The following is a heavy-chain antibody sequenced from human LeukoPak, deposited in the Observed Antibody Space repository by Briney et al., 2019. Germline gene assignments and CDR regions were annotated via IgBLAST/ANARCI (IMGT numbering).Heavy chain of an antibody. D-gene: IGHD2-21*01. Sequence: SVKVSCKASGGTFSSYAISWVRQAPGQGLEWMGGIIPIFGTANYARKFQGRVTITADESTSTAYMELNSLRSEDTAVYYCASVSDTYCGGDCYSNPVDYWGQGTLVTVSS. CDR2: IIPIFGTA. V-gene: IGHV1-69*13. J-gene: IGHJ4*02. CDR3: ASVSDTYCGGDCYSNPVDY. CDR1: GGTFSSYA.